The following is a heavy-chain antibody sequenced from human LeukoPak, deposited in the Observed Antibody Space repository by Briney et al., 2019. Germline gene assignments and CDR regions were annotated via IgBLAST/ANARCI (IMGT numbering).Heavy chain of an antibody. Sequence: GSSVKVSCKASGGTFSSYAISWVRQAPGQGPEWMGGIIPIFGTANYAQKFQGRVTITTDESTSTAYMELSSLRSEDTAVYYCAREGYSSGWYTTRPDAFDIWGQGTMVTVSS. V-gene: IGHV1-69*05. CDR3: AREGYSSGWYTTRPDAFDI. D-gene: IGHD6-19*01. CDR1: GGTFSSYA. J-gene: IGHJ3*02. CDR2: IIPIFGTA.